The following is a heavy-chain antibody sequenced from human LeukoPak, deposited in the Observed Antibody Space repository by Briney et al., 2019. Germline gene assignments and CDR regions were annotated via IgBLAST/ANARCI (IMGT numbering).Heavy chain of an antibody. Sequence: PGGSLRLSCAASGFTFSSYSMNWVRQAPGKGLEWVSSISSSSSYIYYADSVKGRFTISRDNAKNSLYLQMNSLRAEDTAVYCCAREGLRGCSSTSCYIGYWGQGTLVTVSS. CDR1: GFTFSSYS. CDR3: AREGLRGCSSTSCYIGY. CDR2: ISSSSSYI. V-gene: IGHV3-21*01. J-gene: IGHJ4*02. D-gene: IGHD2-2*02.